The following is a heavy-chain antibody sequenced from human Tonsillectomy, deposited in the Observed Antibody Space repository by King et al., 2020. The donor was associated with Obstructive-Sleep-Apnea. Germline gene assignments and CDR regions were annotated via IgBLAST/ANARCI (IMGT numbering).Heavy chain of an antibody. Sequence: VQLVESGGGLVQPGRSLRLSCTASGFTFGDYGMSWFRQAPGKGLEWVGFIRRKVYGGTTEYAASVKGRFTISRDDSKSIAYLQMNSLKTEDTAIYYCSDLVWLGALHWGQGTLVTVSS. D-gene: IGHD3-10*01. V-gene: IGHV3-49*03. CDR1: GFTFGDYG. CDR2: IRRKVYGGTT. J-gene: IGHJ4*02. CDR3: SDLVWLGALH.